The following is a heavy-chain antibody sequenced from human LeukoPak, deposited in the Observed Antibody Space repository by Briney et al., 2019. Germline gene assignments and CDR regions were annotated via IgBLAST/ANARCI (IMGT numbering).Heavy chain of an antibody. CDR3: ARDSGAAGLIFDY. D-gene: IGHD6-13*01. Sequence: GGSLRLSCAASGFTVSSNYMSWVRQAPGKGLEWGSVIYSGGSTYYADSVKGRFTISRHNSKNTLYLQMNSLRAEDTAVYYCARDSGAAGLIFDYWGQGTLVTVSS. V-gene: IGHV3-53*04. CDR2: IYSGGST. CDR1: GFTVSSNY. J-gene: IGHJ4*02.